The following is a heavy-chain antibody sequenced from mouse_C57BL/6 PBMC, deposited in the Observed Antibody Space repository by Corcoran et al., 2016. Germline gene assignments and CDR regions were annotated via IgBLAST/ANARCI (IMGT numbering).Heavy chain of an antibody. J-gene: IGHJ4*01. CDR2: INPYNGGT. V-gene: IGHV1-19*01. CDR3: ASGFDYYGSSWAMDY. Sequence: EVQLQQSGPVLVKPGASVKMSCKASGYTFTDYYMNWVKQSHGKSLEWIGVINPYNGGTSYNQKFKGKATLTVDKSSSTAYMELNSLTSEDSAVYYCASGFDYYGSSWAMDYWGQGTSVTVSS. CDR1: GYTFTDYY. D-gene: IGHD1-1*01.